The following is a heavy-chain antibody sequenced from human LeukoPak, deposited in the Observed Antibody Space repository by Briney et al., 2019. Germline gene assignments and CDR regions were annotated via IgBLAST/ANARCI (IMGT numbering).Heavy chain of an antibody. CDR2: IYYSGST. Sequence: SETLSLTCTVSGGSISSSSYYWGWIRQPPGKGLEWIGSIYYSGSTYYNPSLKSRVTISVDTSKNQFKLSSVTAADTAVYYCAKIYQDSCAYHCAPDYWGQGTLVTVSS. CDR1: GGSISSSSYY. J-gene: IGHJ4*02. D-gene: IGHD3-22*01. V-gene: IGHV4-39*06. CDR3: AKIYQDSCAYHCAPDY.